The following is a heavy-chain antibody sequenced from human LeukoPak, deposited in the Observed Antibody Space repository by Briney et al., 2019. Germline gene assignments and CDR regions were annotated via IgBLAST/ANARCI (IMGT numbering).Heavy chain of an antibody. CDR2: INHSGST. Sequence: SETLSLTCAVYGGSFSGYYWSWIRQPPGKGLEWIGEINHSGSTNYNPSLKSRVTISVDTSKNQFSLKLSSVTAADTAVYYCARGFRRGPWYSYGLYCDYWGQGTLVTVSS. CDR1: GGSFSGYY. D-gene: IGHD5-18*01. CDR3: ARGFRRGPWYSYGLYCDY. J-gene: IGHJ4*02. V-gene: IGHV4-34*01.